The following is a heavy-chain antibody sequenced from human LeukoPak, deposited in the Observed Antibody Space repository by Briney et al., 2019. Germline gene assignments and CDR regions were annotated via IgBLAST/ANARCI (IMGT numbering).Heavy chain of an antibody. CDR2: IYHSGST. CDR1: GYSISSGYY. Sequence: SETLSLTCAASGYSISSGYYWGWIRQPPGKGLEWIGSIYHSGSTYYNPSLKSRVTISVDTSKNQFSLKLSSVTAADTAVYYCARLRWNYHDAFDIWGQGTMVTVSS. V-gene: IGHV4-38-2*01. CDR3: ARLRWNYHDAFDI. J-gene: IGHJ3*02. D-gene: IGHD4-23*01.